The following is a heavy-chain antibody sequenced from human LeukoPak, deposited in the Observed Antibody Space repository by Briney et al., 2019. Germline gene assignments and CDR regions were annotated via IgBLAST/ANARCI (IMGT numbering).Heavy chain of an antibody. V-gene: IGHV4-59*01. Sequence: SETLSLTCTVSGGSISSYYWSWIRQPPGKGLEWIGCIYYSGYTNYKSSLKSRVTISVDTSKNQFSLKLSSVTAADTAVYYCARASAPYYDSSGYYPRNYYYYMDVWGKGTTVTISS. CDR1: GGSISSYY. D-gene: IGHD3-22*01. J-gene: IGHJ6*03. CDR2: IYYSGYT. CDR3: ARASAPYYDSSGYYPRNYYYYMDV.